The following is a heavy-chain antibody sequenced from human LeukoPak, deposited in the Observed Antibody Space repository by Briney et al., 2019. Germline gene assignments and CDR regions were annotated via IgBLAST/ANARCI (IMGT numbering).Heavy chain of an antibody. Sequence: GGSLRLSCAASGFTFSSYDMHWVRQATGKGLEWVSAIGTAGDTYYPGSVKGRFTISRENAKNSLYLQMNSLRAGDTAVYYCARGVGVAEYYYYYYYMDVWGKGTTVTISS. CDR3: ARGVGVAEYYYYYYYMDV. CDR1: GFTFSSYD. CDR2: IGTAGDT. J-gene: IGHJ6*03. V-gene: IGHV3-13*01. D-gene: IGHD2-15*01.